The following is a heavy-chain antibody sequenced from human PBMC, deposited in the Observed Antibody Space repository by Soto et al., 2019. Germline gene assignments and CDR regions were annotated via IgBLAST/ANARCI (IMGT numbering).Heavy chain of an antibody. J-gene: IGHJ4*02. CDR3: ASRPYSSSWGVDY. CDR2: ISSSSDTI. D-gene: IGHD6-13*01. V-gene: IGHV3-48*01. Sequence: EVQLVESGGGLVQPGGSLRLSCAASGFTLSTYTMNWVRQAPGTGLDWVSYISSSSDTIYYADSVEGRFTVSRDNARNSLYLQMNSLRAEDTAVYYGASRPYSSSWGVDYWGQGTLVTVSS. CDR1: GFTLSTYT.